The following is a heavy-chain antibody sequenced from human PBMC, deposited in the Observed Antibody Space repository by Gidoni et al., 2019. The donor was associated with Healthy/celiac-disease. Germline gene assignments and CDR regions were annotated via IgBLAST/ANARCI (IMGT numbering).Heavy chain of an antibody. CDR2: IYWDDDK. D-gene: IGHD6-13*01. J-gene: IGHJ4*02. CDR1: GFSLSTSGVG. Sequence: QLTLKASGPTLLNPTQTLPLTSTFSGFSLSTSGVGVGWIRQPPGKALEWLALIYWDDDKRYSPSLKSRLTITKDSSKNQVVLTMTNMDPVDTATYYCAHRSIAAAFDYWGQGTLVTVSS. V-gene: IGHV2-5*02. CDR3: AHRSIAAAFDY.